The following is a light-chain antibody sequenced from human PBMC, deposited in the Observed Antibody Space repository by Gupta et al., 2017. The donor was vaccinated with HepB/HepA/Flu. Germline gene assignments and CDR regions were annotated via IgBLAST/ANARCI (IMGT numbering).Light chain of an antibody. Sequence: VVLTQSPLSLPVTLGQPASISCRSSQNLLFSDGNTFLHWFQQRPGQSPRRLIYRVSNRDSGVPDRFSGSGSGTDFTLEISRVEAEDVGIYYCVQGTLWPLTCGGGTKVEIK. J-gene: IGKJ4*01. V-gene: IGKV2-30*01. CDR1: QNLLFSDGNTF. CDR3: VQGTLWPLT. CDR2: RVS.